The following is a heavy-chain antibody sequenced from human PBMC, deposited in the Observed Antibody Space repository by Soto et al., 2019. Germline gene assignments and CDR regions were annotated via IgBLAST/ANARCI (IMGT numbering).Heavy chain of an antibody. CDR1: GGTFSSYA. J-gene: IGHJ4*02. V-gene: IGHV1-69*01. Sequence: QVQVVQSGAEVKKPGSSVKVSCKASGGTFSSYAFNWVRQAPGQGLEWMGVIIPVFATTNYAQNSHGRVTIAADAATGTAYMELSRLRSADTAVYYFAICGRRSCSSAPCYSYFDYWGQGTLVTVSS. D-gene: IGHD2-2*01. CDR3: AICGRRSCSSAPCYSYFDY. CDR2: IIPVFATT.